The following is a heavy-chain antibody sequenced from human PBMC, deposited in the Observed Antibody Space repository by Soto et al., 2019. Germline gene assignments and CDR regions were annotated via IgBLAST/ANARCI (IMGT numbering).Heavy chain of an antibody. CDR1: GGSITSGKYY. CDR2: IYFTGET. J-gene: IGHJ5*02. CDR3: ARRDVGGTYPNGFDP. V-gene: IGHV4-30-4*01. Sequence: QVQLQESGPGLVKPSQTLSLTCSVSGGSITSGKYYWSWLRQAPGKGLEWIGYIYFTGETYYNPSLKSRIMISRDTSNNQFFLSLRSVTVADTAVYYCARRDVGGTYPNGFDPWGQGALVTVSA. D-gene: IGHD1-1*01.